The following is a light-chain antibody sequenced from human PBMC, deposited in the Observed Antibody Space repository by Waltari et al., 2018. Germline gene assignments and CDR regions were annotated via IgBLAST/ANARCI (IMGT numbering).Light chain of an antibody. Sequence: QSVLTQPPSATGSPGQSVTIPCTGTDSDVGAYTYVSWYQPHPGKVPKLLIYEVTKRPSGVPDRFSGSTSGNTASLTVSGLQADDEADYYCSSYAHNNHFVFGTGTKVTVL. CDR2: EVT. V-gene: IGLV2-8*01. CDR3: SSYAHNNHFV. CDR1: DSDVGAYTY. J-gene: IGLJ1*01.